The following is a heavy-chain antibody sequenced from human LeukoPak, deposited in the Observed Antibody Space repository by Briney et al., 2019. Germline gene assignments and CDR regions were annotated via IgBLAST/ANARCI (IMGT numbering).Heavy chain of an antibody. CDR2: FDPEDGET. V-gene: IGHV1-24*01. CDR3: ATAAPPHPTPGYSYGYGLSGRGDVFDP. Sequence: ASVNVSCKVSGYTLTELSMHWVRQAPGKGLEWMGGFDPEDGETIYAQKFQGRVTMTEDTSTDTAYMELSSLRSKDTAVYYCATAAPPHPTPGYSYGYGLSGRGDVFDPWGQGTLVTVSS. CDR1: GYTLTELS. J-gene: IGHJ5*02. D-gene: IGHD5-18*01.